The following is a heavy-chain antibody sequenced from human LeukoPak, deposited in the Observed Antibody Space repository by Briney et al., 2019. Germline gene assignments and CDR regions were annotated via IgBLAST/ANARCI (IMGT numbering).Heavy chain of an antibody. V-gene: IGHV1-8*01. CDR1: GYNFRRYD. CDR3: ARTNLADCGGECEPDAFDI. J-gene: IGHJ3*02. CDR2: MSPKRGDT. Sequence: ASVKVSCKASGYNFRRYDINWVRQATGQGLEWMGWMSPKRGDTGYAQTFQGRITMTRDTSINTAYMELNSLTSEDTAVYYCARTNLADCGGECEPDAFDIWGHGTMVTVSS. D-gene: IGHD2-21*01.